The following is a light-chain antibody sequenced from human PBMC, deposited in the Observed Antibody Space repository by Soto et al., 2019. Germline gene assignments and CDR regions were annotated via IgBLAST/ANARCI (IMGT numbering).Light chain of an antibody. V-gene: IGKV3-20*01. CDR2: GAS. Sequence: EIVMTHSPATLSVSPWEIATLSCRASQSVSSSYLAWYQQKPGQAPRLLIYGASSRATGIPDRFSGSGSGTDFTLTISRLEPEDFAVYYCQQYGSSPPITFGQGTRLEIK. CDR3: QQYGSSPPIT. J-gene: IGKJ5*01. CDR1: QSVSSSY.